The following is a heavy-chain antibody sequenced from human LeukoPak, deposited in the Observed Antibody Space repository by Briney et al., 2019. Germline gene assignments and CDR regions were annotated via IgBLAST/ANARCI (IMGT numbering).Heavy chain of an antibody. J-gene: IGHJ4*02. D-gene: IGHD6-13*01. V-gene: IGHV1-24*01. CDR3: ATAPRYSSSWYFIH. CDR2: FDPEDGET. CDR1: GYTLTELS. Sequence: ASVKVSCKVSGYTLTELSTHWVRQAPGKGLEWMGGFDPEDGETIYAQKFQGRVTMTEDTSTDTAYMELSSLRSEDTAVYYCATAPRYSSSWYFIHWGQGTLVTVSS.